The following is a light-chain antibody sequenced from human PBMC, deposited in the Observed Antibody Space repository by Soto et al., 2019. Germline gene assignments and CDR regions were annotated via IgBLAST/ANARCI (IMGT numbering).Light chain of an antibody. CDR3: QQYGSSLYT. CDR1: QSVPYNY. CDR2: AAS. Sequence: EIVLTQSPGTLSSSPGERATLSCRASQSVPYNYLAWYQQKPGQVPRLLIYAASNRATGIPGRFSGSGSGRDFILTISRLEPEDFAVYYCQQYGSSLYTFGQGTKLEI. J-gene: IGKJ2*01. V-gene: IGKV3-20*01.